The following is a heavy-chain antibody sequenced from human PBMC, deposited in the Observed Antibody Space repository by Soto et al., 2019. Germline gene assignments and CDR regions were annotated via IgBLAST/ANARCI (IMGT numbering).Heavy chain of an antibody. CDR3: ATSAGYCSGGSCTTNFDY. J-gene: IGHJ4*02. V-gene: IGHV1-3*01. D-gene: IGHD2-15*01. Sequence: QVQLVQSWAEVKKPGASVKVSCKASGYTFTSYAMHWVRQAPGQRLEWMGGINAGNGNTKSPQKFQGRVTITRDTSASTAYMELSSLRSEDTAVYYCATSAGYCSGGSCTTNFDYWGQGTMVTVSS. CDR2: INAGNGNT. CDR1: GYTFTSYA.